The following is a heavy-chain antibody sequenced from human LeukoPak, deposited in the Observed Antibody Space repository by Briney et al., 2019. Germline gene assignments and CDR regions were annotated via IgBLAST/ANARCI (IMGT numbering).Heavy chain of an antibody. CDR3: ARGPYYDFWSGYYRNPYYFDY. J-gene: IGHJ4*02. Sequence: SETLSLTCTVSGGSISSYYWSWIRQPPGKGLEWIGYIYYSGSTNYNPSLKSRVTISVDTSKNQFSLKLSSVTAADTAVYYCARGPYYDFWSGYYRNPYYFDYWGQGTLVTVSS. D-gene: IGHD3-3*01. V-gene: IGHV4-59*12. CDR1: GGSISSYY. CDR2: IYYSGST.